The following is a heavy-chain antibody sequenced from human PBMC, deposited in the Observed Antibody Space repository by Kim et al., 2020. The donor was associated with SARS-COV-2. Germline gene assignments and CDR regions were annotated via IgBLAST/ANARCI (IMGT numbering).Heavy chain of an antibody. CDR3: ASLWFGESYGMDV. Sequence: YAQGFTGRFVFSLDTSVSTAYLQISSLKAEDTAVYYCASLWFGESYGMDVWGQGTTVTVSS. V-gene: IGHV7-4-1*02. J-gene: IGHJ6*02. D-gene: IGHD3-10*01.